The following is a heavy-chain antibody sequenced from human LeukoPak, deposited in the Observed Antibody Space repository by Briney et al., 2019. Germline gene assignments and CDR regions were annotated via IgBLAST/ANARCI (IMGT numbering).Heavy chain of an antibody. Sequence: GESLKISCKGSGYSFTSYWIGWVRQMPGKGLEWMGIIYPGDSDTRYNPSFQGQVTISADKSISTAYLQWSSLKTSDTAMCYCARGESGLAVASRHWGQGTLVTVSS. CDR1: GYSFTSYW. CDR3: ARGESGLAVASRH. CDR2: IYPGDSDT. V-gene: IGHV5-51*01. D-gene: IGHD1-26*01. J-gene: IGHJ4*02.